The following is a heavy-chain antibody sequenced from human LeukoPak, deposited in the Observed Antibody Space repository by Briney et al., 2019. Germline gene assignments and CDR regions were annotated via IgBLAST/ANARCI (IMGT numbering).Heavy chain of an antibody. CDR2: INYSGST. D-gene: IGHD3-22*01. CDR3: ARAPQYYYDSSGYYRSHYFDY. Sequence: SETLSLTCAIYSESFSGYFWSWIRQPPGKGLEWIGEINYSGSTNYNPSLKSRVTISVDTSKNQFSLKLSSVTAADTAVYYCARAPQYYYDSSGYYRSHYFDYWGQGTLVTVSS. J-gene: IGHJ4*02. V-gene: IGHV4-34*01. CDR1: SESFSGYF.